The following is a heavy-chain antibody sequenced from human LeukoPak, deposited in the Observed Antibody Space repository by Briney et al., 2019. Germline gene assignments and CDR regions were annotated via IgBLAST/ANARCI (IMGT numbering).Heavy chain of an antibody. D-gene: IGHD3-22*01. Sequence: PGGSLRLSCAASGFTFSSYSMNWVRQAPGKGLEWVSSISSSSSYIYYADSVKGRFTISRDNAKNSLCLQMNSLRAEDTAVYYCARARINHYDSSGNDAFDIWGQGTMVTVSS. CDR2: ISSSSSYI. J-gene: IGHJ3*02. CDR3: ARARINHYDSSGNDAFDI. CDR1: GFTFSSYS. V-gene: IGHV3-21*01.